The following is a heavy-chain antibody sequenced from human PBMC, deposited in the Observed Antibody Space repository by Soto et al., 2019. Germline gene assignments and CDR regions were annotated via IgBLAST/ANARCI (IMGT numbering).Heavy chain of an antibody. CDR3: ARDPGGFGELLFYYSGMDV. D-gene: IGHD3-10*01. V-gene: IGHV1-18*04. CDR2: ISAYNGNT. Sequence: ASVKVSCKASGYTFTSYGISWVRQAPGQGLEWMGWISAYNGNTNYAQKLQGRVTMTTDTSTSTAYMELRSLRSDDTAVYYCARDPGGFGELLFYYSGMDVWGQGTTVTVSS. CDR1: GYTFTSYG. J-gene: IGHJ6*02.